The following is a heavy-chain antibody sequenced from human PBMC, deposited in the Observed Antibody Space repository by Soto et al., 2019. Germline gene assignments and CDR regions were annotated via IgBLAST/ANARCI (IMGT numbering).Heavy chain of an antibody. D-gene: IGHD6-13*01. J-gene: IGHJ5*02. CDR3: ARGAYSSRPASNWFDP. V-gene: IGHV1-2*02. CDR2: INPNSGGT. CDR1: GYTFTGYY. Sequence: QVQLVQSGAEVKKPGASVKVSCKASGYTFTGYYMHWVRQAPGQGLEWMGWINPNSGGTNYAQKFQGRVTITADESTSTAYMELSSLRSEDTAVYYCARGAYSSRPASNWFDPWGQGTLVTVSS.